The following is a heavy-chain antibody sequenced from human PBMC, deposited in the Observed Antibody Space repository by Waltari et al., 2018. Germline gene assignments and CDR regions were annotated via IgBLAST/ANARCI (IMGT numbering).Heavy chain of an antibody. CDR1: GFTFHNYN. CDR3: ARELDHIKDDY. CDR2: ISSDSNVI. J-gene: IGHJ4*02. D-gene: IGHD3-3*02. V-gene: IGHV3-48*04. Sequence: EVQLVESEGGLVQPGGSMRLSWAVSGFTFHNYNMNWVGLAQGRGLEWLSYISSDSNVIYYSDSVRGRFTVSRDNAKSSLFLQMNSLRAEDTAVYYCARELDHIKDDYWGQGTLVTVSS.